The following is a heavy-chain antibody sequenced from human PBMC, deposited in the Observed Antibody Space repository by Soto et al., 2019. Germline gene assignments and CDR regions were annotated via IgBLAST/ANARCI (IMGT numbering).Heavy chain of an antibody. D-gene: IGHD3-10*01. CDR1: GFTFSSYA. CDR2: ISGSGGST. Sequence: EVQLLESGGGLVQPGGSLRLSCAASGFTFSSYAMSWVRQAPGKGLEWVSAISGSGGSTYYADSVKGRFTISRDNSKNTLYLQMNSLRAEDTAVYYCAKNPILLGFYYYYHGMDVWGQGTTVTVSS. J-gene: IGHJ6*02. CDR3: AKNPILLGFYYYYHGMDV. V-gene: IGHV3-23*01.